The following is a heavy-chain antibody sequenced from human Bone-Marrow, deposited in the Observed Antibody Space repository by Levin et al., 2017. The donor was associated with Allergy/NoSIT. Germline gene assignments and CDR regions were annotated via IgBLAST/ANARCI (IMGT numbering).Heavy chain of an antibody. Sequence: ASVKVSCKASGYTFTNFGVSWVRQAPGQGLEWMGWISPNNDNTNYAQKLQGRVTITADTSTSTAYFELRSLTSDDTAVYYCARDRRLVGATDVDYWGQGTLVTVSS. CDR2: ISPNNDNT. CDR3: ARDRRLVGATDVDY. V-gene: IGHV1-18*01. CDR1: GYTFTNFG. J-gene: IGHJ4*02. D-gene: IGHD1-26*01.